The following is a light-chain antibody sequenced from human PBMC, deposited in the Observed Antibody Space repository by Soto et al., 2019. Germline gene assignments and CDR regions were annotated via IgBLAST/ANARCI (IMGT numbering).Light chain of an antibody. V-gene: IGKV1-5*01. CDR2: DAS. Sequence: DTQMTQSPSTLSASVGDRVTITCRASQSISNRLAWYQQKPGKAPKLLIYDASTLESGVPSRFSGSGSGTEFTLTISSLQPDDLATFYCQQYSSASWTFGLGTKVEIK. J-gene: IGKJ1*01. CDR3: QQYSSASWT. CDR1: QSISNR.